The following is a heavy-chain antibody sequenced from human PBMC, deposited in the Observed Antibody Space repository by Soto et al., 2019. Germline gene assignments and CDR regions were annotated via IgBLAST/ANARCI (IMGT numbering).Heavy chain of an antibody. V-gene: IGHV3-30*02. Sequence: GGSLRLSCAASGFNFRNYAMHWVRQAPGKGLEWVAVIWSDGSEKYYGASVKGRVTISRDNFKNTVSLQMNSLRGEDTAVYYCAKVSPMGYFFDFWGQGTLVTVSS. CDR1: GFNFRNYA. CDR2: IWSDGSEK. CDR3: AKVSPMGYFFDF. J-gene: IGHJ4*02.